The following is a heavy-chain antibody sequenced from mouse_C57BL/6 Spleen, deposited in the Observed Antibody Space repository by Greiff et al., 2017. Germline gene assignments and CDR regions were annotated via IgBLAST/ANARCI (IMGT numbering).Heavy chain of an antibody. J-gene: IGHJ4*01. CDR3: ARGAVTKAMDY. V-gene: IGHV1-50*01. CDR1: GYTFISYW. Sequence: QVQLQQPGAELVKPGASVKLSCKASGYTFISYWMQWVKQRPGQGLEWIGEIDPSDSYTNYNQKFKGKATLTVDTSSSTAYMQLSSLTSEDSAVYYCARGAVTKAMDYWGQGTSVTVSS. CDR2: IDPSDSYT. D-gene: IGHD2-12*01.